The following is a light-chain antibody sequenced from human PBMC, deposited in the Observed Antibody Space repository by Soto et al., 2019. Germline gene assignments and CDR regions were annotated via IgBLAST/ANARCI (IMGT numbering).Light chain of an antibody. CDR2: AAS. Sequence: DIQMTQSPSSVSAYVGDRVTITCRASQDIRDLIAWYQQKPGKAPKLLISAASSVQSGVPSRFSGSGSGTDFSLTISSLQAEDFATYYGQQAFSFPFTFGPGTKVDI. V-gene: IGKV1-12*01. CDR1: QDIRDL. J-gene: IGKJ3*01. CDR3: QQAFSFPFT.